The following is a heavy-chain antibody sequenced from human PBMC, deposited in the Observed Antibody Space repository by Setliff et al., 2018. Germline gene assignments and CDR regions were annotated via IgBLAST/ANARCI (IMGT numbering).Heavy chain of an antibody. Sequence: GESLNISCAASGFTFSSYGMHWVRQAPGKGLEWVAVIWYDGSNKYYADSVKGRFTISRDNSKNTLYLQMNSLRAEDTAVYYCARGGNLIYYFDYWGQGTLVTVSS. J-gene: IGHJ4*02. CDR2: IWYDGSNK. V-gene: IGHV3-33*01. D-gene: IGHD2-15*01. CDR1: GFTFSSYG. CDR3: ARGGNLIYYFDY.